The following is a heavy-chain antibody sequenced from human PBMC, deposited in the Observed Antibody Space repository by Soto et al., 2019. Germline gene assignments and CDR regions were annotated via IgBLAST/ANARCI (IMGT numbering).Heavy chain of an antibody. CDR3: ARYRRASAAGPFDY. J-gene: IGHJ4*02. Sequence: SETLSLTCTVSGGSISSYYWSWIRQPAGKGLEWIGRTYTSGSTNYNPSLKSRVTMSVDTSKNQFSLKLSSVTAADTAVYYCARYRRASAAGPFDYWGQGTLVTVSS. CDR2: TYTSGST. D-gene: IGHD6-13*01. V-gene: IGHV4-4*07. CDR1: GGSISSYY.